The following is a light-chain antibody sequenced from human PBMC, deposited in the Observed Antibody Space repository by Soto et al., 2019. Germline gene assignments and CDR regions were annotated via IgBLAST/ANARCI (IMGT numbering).Light chain of an antibody. CDR2: AAS. J-gene: IGKJ2*01. CDR3: QQSYSTPYT. CDR1: QALSSW. V-gene: IGKV1-12*01. Sequence: DILMTQSPSSVSASVGDRVTITCRASQALSSWLAWYQHKPGKAPKLLIYAASSLQSGVPSRFSGSGSGTDFTLTISSLQPEDFATYYCQQSYSTPYTFGQGTKLEIK.